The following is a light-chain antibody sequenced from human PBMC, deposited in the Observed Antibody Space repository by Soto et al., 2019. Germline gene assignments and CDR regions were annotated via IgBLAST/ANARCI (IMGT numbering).Light chain of an antibody. Sequence: EIVLTQSPGTLSLSPGEGATLSCRASQSVGRSYLAWVQQKPGQPPRLLISGASSRAAGIPDKFSGSGSGTDFTLTISILEPEDVAAYFCQQYAEAPITFGQGTRLEIK. CDR1: QSVGRSY. CDR2: GAS. CDR3: QQYAEAPIT. V-gene: IGKV3-20*01. J-gene: IGKJ5*01.